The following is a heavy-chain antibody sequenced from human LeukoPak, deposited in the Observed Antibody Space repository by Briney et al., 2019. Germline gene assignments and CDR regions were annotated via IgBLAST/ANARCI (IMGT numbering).Heavy chain of an antibody. J-gene: IGHJ4*02. D-gene: IGHD2-21*02. V-gene: IGHV3-53*01. Sequence: GGSLRLSCAASGFTVSSNYMSWVRQAPGKGLEWVSVIYSGGSTYYADSVKGRFTISRDNSKNTLYLQMNSLRAEDTAVYYCAKDEPAIVVVTAINDWGQGTLVTVSS. CDR2: IYSGGST. CDR3: AKDEPAIVVVTAIND. CDR1: GFTVSSNY.